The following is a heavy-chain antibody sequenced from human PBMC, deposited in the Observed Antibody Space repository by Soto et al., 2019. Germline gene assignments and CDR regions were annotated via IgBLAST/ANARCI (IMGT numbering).Heavy chain of an antibody. CDR1: GFTFSNYA. J-gene: IGHJ6*02. D-gene: IGHD3-3*01. V-gene: IGHV3-23*01. Sequence: GGSLRLSCAASGFTFSNYAMNWVRQAPGKGLEWVSGISGSGSSTYYADSVKGRFTISRDNSKNRMYLQVHSLRAEDTAAYYCAKAVTISGSFYYGMDVWGQGTTVTLSS. CDR2: ISGSGSST. CDR3: AKAVTISGSFYYGMDV.